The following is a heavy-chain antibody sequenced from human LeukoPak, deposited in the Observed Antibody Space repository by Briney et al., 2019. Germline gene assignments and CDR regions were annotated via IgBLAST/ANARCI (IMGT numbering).Heavy chain of an antibody. J-gene: IGHJ4*02. Sequence: RASETLSLTCSVSGGSLSSYHWNWIRQAPGKRLEWIGYIYNGGTTNYNPSLKSRVTISADTSKNQFSLRLSSVTAADTAVYYCARALLRGGGPSFENWGQGTLVAVSS. CDR2: IYNGGTT. V-gene: IGHV4-59*01. D-gene: IGHD2-15*01. CDR1: GGSLSSYH. CDR3: ARALLRGGGPSFEN.